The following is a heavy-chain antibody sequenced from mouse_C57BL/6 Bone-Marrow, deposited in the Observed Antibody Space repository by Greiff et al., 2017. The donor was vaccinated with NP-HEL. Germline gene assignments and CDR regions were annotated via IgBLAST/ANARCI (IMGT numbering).Heavy chain of an antibody. CDR2: IYPRDGST. CDR1: GYTFTDYT. D-gene: IGHD1-1*01. J-gene: IGHJ2*01. Sequence: VQLQESDAELVKPGASVKISCKVSGYTFTDYTIHWMKQRPEQGLEWIGYIYPRDGSTKYNEKFKGKATLTADKSSSTAYMQLNSLTSEDSAVYFCARSYPFYGSRRYFDYGGQGTTLTVSS. V-gene: IGHV1-78*01. CDR3: ARSYPFYGSRRYFDY.